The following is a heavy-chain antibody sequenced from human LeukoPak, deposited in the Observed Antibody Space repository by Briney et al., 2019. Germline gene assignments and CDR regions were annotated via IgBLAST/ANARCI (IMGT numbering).Heavy chain of an antibody. J-gene: IGHJ6*02. CDR1: GFTFSSYA. V-gene: IGHV3-30-3*01. CDR3: ARGVREDTAMVYAPNITYYSGMDV. D-gene: IGHD5-18*01. Sequence: PGRSLRLSCAASGFTFSSYAMHWVRQAPGKGLEWVAVISYDGSNKYYADSVKGRFTISRDNSKNTLYLQMNSLRAEDTAVYYCARGVREDTAMVYAPNITYYSGMDVWGQGTTVTVSS. CDR2: ISYDGSNK.